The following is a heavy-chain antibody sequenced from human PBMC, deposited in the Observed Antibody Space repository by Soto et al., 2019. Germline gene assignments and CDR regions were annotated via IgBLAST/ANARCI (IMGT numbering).Heavy chain of an antibody. Sequence: GESLKISCKGSGYSFTSYWIGWVRQMPGKGLEWMGIIYPGDSDTRYSPSFQGQVTISADKSISTAYLQWSSLKTSDTAMYYCARHPSRGYYDSSGYYYDFDYWGQGTLVTSPQ. J-gene: IGHJ4*02. CDR2: IYPGDSDT. D-gene: IGHD3-22*01. V-gene: IGHV5-51*01. CDR1: GYSFTSYW. CDR3: ARHPSRGYYDSSGYYYDFDY.